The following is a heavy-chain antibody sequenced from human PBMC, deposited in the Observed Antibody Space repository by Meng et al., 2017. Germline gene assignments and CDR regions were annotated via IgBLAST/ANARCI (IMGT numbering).Heavy chain of an antibody. J-gene: IGHJ2*01. CDR2: IGTAGDT. V-gene: IGHV3-13*01. CDR3: ARVPPPDQNQDWYFDL. CDR1: GFTFSSYD. Sequence: GESLMISCAASGFTFSSYDMHWVRQATGKGLEWVSAIGTAGDTYYPGSVKGRFTISRENAKNSLYLQMNSLRAGDTAVYYCARVPPPDQNQDWYFDLWGRGTLVTVSS.